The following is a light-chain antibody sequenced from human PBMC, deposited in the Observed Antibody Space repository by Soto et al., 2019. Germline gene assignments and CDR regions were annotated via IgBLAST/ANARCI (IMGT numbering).Light chain of an antibody. J-gene: IGLJ1*01. CDR3: QSYDSSLSGYV. CDR2: GNS. V-gene: IGLV1-40*01. Sequence: QPVLTQPPSVCGAPGQRVTISCTGSRSNIGAGYDVHWYQQLPGTAPKLLIYGNSNRPSGVPDRFSGSKSGTSASLAITGLQAEDEADYYCQSYDSSLSGYVFGTGTKLTVL. CDR1: RSNIGAGYD.